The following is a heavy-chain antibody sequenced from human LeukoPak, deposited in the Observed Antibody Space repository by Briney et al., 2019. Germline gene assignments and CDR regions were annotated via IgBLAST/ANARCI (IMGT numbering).Heavy chain of an antibody. D-gene: IGHD3-22*01. CDR1: GFAFRNNA. J-gene: IGHJ4*02. CDR3: ASSYGSSAYYPFDY. V-gene: IGHV3-23*01. CDR2: ISDSGGST. Sequence: GGSLRLSCVASGFAFRNNAMSWVRQAPGKGLEWVSLISDSGGSTNYADSVKCRFTISRDNSKNTLYLQMNTLRAEDTAIYYCASSYGSSAYYPFDYWGQGTLVTVFS.